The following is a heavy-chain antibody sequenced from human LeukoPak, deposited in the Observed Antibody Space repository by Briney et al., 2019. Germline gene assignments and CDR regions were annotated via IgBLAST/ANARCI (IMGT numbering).Heavy chain of an antibody. CDR2: ISGSGGST. V-gene: IGHV3-23*01. J-gene: IGHJ4*02. D-gene: IGHD3-22*01. Sequence: GGSLRLSCAASGFTFSSYAMSWVRQAPGKGLEWVSAISGSGGSTYYADSVKGRFTVSRDNSKNTLYLQMNSLRAEDTAVYYCARDRTISRGGNYYDSPGPLDYWGQGTLVTVSS. CDR1: GFTFSSYA. CDR3: ARDRTISRGGNYYDSPGPLDY.